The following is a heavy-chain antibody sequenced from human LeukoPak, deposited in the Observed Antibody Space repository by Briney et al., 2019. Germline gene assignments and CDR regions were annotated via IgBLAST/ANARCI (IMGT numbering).Heavy chain of an antibody. V-gene: IGHV1-2*02. CDR2: INPNSGGT. CDR3: ARDPMAGNDY. CDR1: GGTYSSYA. J-gene: IGHJ4*02. D-gene: IGHD3-10*01. Sequence: GASVKVSRKASGGTYSSYAISWVRQAPGQGLEWMGWINPNSGGTNYAQKFQGRVTMTRDTSISTAYMELSRLRSDDTAVYYCARDPMAGNDYWGQGTLVTVSS.